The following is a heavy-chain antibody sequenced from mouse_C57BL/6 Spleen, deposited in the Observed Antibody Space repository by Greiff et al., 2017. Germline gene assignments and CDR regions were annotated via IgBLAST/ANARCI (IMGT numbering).Heavy chain of an antibody. D-gene: IGHD1-1*01. V-gene: IGHV1-55*01. CDR3: ARAYYYGSSPYAMDY. J-gene: IGHJ4*01. CDR2: IYPGSGST. CDR1: GYTFTSYW. Sequence: VQLQQPGAELVKPGASVKMSCKASGYTFTSYWITWVKQRPGQGLEWIGDIYPGSGSTNYNEKFKSKATLTVDTSSSTAYMQRSSLTSEDSAVYYGARAYYYGSSPYAMDYWGQGTSVTVSS.